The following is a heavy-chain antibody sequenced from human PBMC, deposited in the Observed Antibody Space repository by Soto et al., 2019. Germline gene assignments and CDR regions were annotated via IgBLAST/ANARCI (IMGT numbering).Heavy chain of an antibody. J-gene: IGHJ4*02. V-gene: IGHV3-30*04. D-gene: IGHD6-13*01. CDR3: ARDDGSSSWYY. CDR1: GFPFSTYS. Sequence: GGSLSLSCAASGFPFSTYSMSWVRQAPGKGLEWVASINYSGNNKYYADSVKGRFTISRDNSKNTLYLQMNSLRAEDTAVYYCARDDGSSSWYYWGQGTLVTVSS. CDR2: INYSGNNK.